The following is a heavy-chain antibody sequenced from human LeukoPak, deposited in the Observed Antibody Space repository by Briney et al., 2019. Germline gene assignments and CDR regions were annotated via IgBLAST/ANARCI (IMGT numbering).Heavy chain of an antibody. Sequence: PSETLSLTCTVSGGSISSGGYSWSWIRQHPGKGLEWIGYIYYSGSTYYNPSLKSRVTISVDTSKNPFSMKLSSVTAADTAVYYCARVPIVVVPAATSPFNYYYYGMDVWGQGTTVTVSS. CDR1: GGSISSGGYS. J-gene: IGHJ6*02. CDR2: IYYSGST. D-gene: IGHD2-2*01. CDR3: ARVPIVVVPAATSPFNYYYYGMDV. V-gene: IGHV4-31*03.